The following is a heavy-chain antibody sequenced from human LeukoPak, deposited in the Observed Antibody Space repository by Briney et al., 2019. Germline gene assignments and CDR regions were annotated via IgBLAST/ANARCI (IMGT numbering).Heavy chain of an antibody. J-gene: IGHJ6*02. Sequence: GASVKVSCKASGYTFTSYDINWVRQATGQGLEWMGWMNPNSGNTGYAQKFQGRVTMTRNTSISTAYMELSSLRSEDTAVYYCARSAQGRFLEWLLIINYYYYGMDVWGQGTTVTVSS. CDR2: MNPNSGNT. V-gene: IGHV1-8*01. CDR3: ARSAQGRFLEWLLIINYYYYGMDV. D-gene: IGHD3-3*01. CDR1: GYTFTSYD.